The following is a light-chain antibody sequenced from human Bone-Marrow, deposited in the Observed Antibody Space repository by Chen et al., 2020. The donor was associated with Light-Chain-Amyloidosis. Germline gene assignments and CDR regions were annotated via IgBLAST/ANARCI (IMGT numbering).Light chain of an antibody. CDR3: QSYQGSSQGV. J-gene: IGLJ3*02. CDR1: SGSIATNY. CDR2: EDD. V-gene: IGLV6-57*01. Sequence: NFMLTQPHSVWESPGKTVILSCTRSSGSIATNYVQWYQQRPGSSPTTVIYEDDQRPSGVPDRFSGSIDRSSNSASLTISGLKTEDEADYYCQSYQGSSQGVFGGGTKLTVL.